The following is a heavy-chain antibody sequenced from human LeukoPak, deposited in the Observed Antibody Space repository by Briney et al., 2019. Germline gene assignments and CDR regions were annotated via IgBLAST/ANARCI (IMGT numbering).Heavy chain of an antibody. D-gene: IGHD2-15*01. CDR1: GGTFSSYA. J-gene: IGHJ2*01. Sequence: SVKVSCKASGGTFSSYAISWVRQAPGQGLEWMGGIIPIFGTANYAQKFQGRVTITADESTSTAYMELSSLRSEDTAVYYCARDREAHPILTSSSAANWYFDLWGRGTLVTVSS. CDR2: IIPIFGTA. CDR3: ARDREAHPILTSSSAANWYFDL. V-gene: IGHV1-69*13.